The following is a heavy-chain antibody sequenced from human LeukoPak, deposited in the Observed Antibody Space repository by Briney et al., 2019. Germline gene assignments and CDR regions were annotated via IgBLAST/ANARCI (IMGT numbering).Heavy chain of an antibody. Sequence: GGSLRLSCAASGFTLSSYDMHWVRQATGKGLEWVSAIGTAGDTYYPGSVKGRFTISRENAKNSLYLQMNSLRAGDTAVYYCARGSVLKGFDYWGQGTLVTVSS. CDR2: IGTAGDT. CDR1: GFTLSSYD. V-gene: IGHV3-13*01. CDR3: ARGSVLKGFDY. D-gene: IGHD2-8*01. J-gene: IGHJ4*02.